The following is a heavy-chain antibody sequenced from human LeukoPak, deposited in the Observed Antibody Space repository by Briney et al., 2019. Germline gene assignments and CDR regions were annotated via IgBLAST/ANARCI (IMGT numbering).Heavy chain of an antibody. CDR2: IYYSGST. D-gene: IGHD2-2*01. Sequence: SETLSLTCTVSGGSISSYYWSWIRQPPGKGLEWIAYIYYSGSTNYNPSLKSRVTISVDTSKNQFSLKLSSVTAADTAVYYCARSRIEEYCSSTSCYPTNFDYWGQGTLVTVSS. J-gene: IGHJ4*02. V-gene: IGHV4-59*01. CDR1: GGSISSYY. CDR3: ARSRIEEYCSSTSCYPTNFDY.